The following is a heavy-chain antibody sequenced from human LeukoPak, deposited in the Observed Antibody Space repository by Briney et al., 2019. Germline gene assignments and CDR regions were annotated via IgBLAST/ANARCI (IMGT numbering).Heavy chain of an antibody. CDR2: IYYSGST. CDR1: GGSISSSSYY. J-gene: IGHJ3*02. CDR3: ARRGNGDAFDI. D-gene: IGHD1-1*01. V-gene: IGHV4-39*01. Sequence: PSETLSLTCTVSGGSISSSSYYWGWIRQPPGKGLEWIGSIYYSGSTYYNPSLKSRVTMSVDTSKNQFSLKLSSVTAADTAVYYCARRGNGDAFDIWGQGTMVTVSS.